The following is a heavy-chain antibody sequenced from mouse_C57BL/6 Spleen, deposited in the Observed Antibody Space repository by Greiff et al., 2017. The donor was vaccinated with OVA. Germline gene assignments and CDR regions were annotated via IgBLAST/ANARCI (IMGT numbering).Heavy chain of an antibody. J-gene: IGHJ2*01. CDR1: GYTFTSYG. D-gene: IGHD2-5*01. Sequence: QVQLKESGAELARPGASVKLSCKASGYTFTSYGISWVKQRTGQGLEWIGEIYPRSGNTYYNEKFKGKATLTADKSSSTAYMELRSLTSEDSAVYFCAREGPYSNYDYWGQGTTLTVSS. V-gene: IGHV1-81*01. CDR3: AREGPYSNYDY. CDR2: IYPRSGNT.